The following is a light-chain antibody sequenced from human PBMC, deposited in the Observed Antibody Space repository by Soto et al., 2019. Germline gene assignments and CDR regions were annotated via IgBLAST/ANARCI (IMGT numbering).Light chain of an antibody. CDR3: QQYNSYSPWT. V-gene: IGKV1-5*01. Sequence: DITMNQSPSTLSASVGDRVTITCRASQSISSWLAWYQQKPGKAPKLLIYDASSLESGVPSRFSGSGSGTEFTLTISSLQPDDFATYYCQQYNSYSPWTFGQGTMVAIK. CDR2: DAS. J-gene: IGKJ1*01. CDR1: QSISSW.